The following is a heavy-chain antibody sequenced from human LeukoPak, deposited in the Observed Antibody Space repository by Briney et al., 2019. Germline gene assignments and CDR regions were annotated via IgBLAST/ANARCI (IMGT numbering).Heavy chain of an antibody. CDR3: ARQRVGYSYGDYYYYMDV. CDR2: IYTSGST. V-gene: IGHV4-4*09. Sequence: SETLSLTCTVSGGSISSYYWSWIRQPPGKGLEWIGYIYTSGSTNYNPSLKSRVTISVDTSKNQFSLKLSSVTAADTAVYYCARQRVGYSYGDYYYYMDVWGEGTTVTVSS. D-gene: IGHD5-18*01. J-gene: IGHJ6*03. CDR1: GGSISSYY.